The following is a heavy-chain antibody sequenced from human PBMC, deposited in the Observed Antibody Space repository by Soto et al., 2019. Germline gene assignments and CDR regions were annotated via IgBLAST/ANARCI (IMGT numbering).Heavy chain of an antibody. V-gene: IGHV3-21*01. D-gene: IGHD3-22*01. Sequence: PGGSLRLSCAASGFTFSSYSMNWVRQAPGKGLEWVSSISSSSSYIYYADSVKGRFTISRDNAKNSLYLQMNSLRAEDTAVYYFARGPHYYDSSGYLVEADPWGQGTLVTVSS. CDR2: ISSSSSYI. CDR3: ARGPHYYDSSGYLVEADP. J-gene: IGHJ5*02. CDR1: GFTFSSYS.